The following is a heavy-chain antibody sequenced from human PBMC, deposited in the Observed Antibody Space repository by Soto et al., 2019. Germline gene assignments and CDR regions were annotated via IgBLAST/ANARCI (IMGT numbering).Heavy chain of an antibody. CDR3: ARDPNDSSAYYHHYYYGMDV. CDR2: INVGNGNT. D-gene: IGHD3-22*01. J-gene: IGHJ6*02. CDR1: GYTFTSYG. V-gene: IGHV1-3*01. Sequence: QIQLMQSGAEVKKPGASVKVSCKASGYTFTSYGIHWVRQAPGQRLEWTGWINVGNGNTKYSEKFQGRVTITRDTSASTAYLELSSLTSEDTAVYYCARDPNDSSAYYHHYYYGMDVWGQGTTVTVSS.